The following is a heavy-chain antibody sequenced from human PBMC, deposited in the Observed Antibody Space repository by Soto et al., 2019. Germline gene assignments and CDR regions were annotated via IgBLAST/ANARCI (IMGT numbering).Heavy chain of an antibody. V-gene: IGHV4-30-4*01. CDR2: IYYSGST. Sequence: QVQLQESGPGLVKPSQTLSLTCTVSGGSISSGDYYWSWISQPPGKGLEWIGYIYYSGSTYHNPSHKSRVTLSVHTSKPQYSRKLRSGTAADTDVYYGAGGSYYYSGSGYYHSWGQGTLVTVSS. CDR3: AGGSYYYSGSGYYHS. J-gene: IGHJ4*02. D-gene: IGHD3-22*01. CDR1: GGSISSGDYY.